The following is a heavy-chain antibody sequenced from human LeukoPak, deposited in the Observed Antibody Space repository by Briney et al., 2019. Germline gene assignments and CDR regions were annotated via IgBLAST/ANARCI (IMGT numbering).Heavy chain of an antibody. J-gene: IGHJ4*02. CDR3: ATDLRWEYVVEY. Sequence: GGSLSLSSVVSGLVFSNVWLNWMRQTPGKGLEWLGRSMSNSDGGTTDYAAPVKGRFTISRDDSRDTLYLQMDSLKIEDTGVYYCATDLRWEYVVEYWGQGTLVTVAS. V-gene: IGHV3-15*01. CDR2: SMSNSDGGTT. CDR1: GLVFSNVW. D-gene: IGHD1-26*01.